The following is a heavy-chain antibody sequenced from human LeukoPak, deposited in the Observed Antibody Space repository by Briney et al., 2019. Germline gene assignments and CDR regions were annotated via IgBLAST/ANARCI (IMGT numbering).Heavy chain of an antibody. CDR2: ISNSGSST. V-gene: IGHV3-23*01. CDR1: GFTFSSYA. J-gene: IGHJ4*02. CDR3: AKQRGMIVGNYYFDY. Sequence: GGSLRLSCAASGFTFSSYAMSWVRQAPGKGLEWVSTISNSGSSTYYTDSVKGRFTISRDNSKNMLYLQMNSLRAEDTALYYCAKQRGMIVGNYYFDYWGQGTLVTVSS. D-gene: IGHD1-26*01.